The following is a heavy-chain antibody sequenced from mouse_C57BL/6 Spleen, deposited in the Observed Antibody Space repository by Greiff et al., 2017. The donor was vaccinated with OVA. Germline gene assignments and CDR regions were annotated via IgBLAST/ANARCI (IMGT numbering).Heavy chain of an antibody. CDR1: GYSFTDYN. D-gene: IGHD2-4*01. CDR2: INPNYGTT. Sequence: EVQLQQSGPELVKPGASVKISCKASGYSFTDYNMNWVKQSNGKSLEWIGVINPNYGTTSYNQQFKGKATLTVDQSSSTAYMQLNSLTSEDSAVYYCASPDYDGEDYYAMDYWGQGTSVTVSA. J-gene: IGHJ4*01. V-gene: IGHV1-39*01. CDR3: ASPDYDGEDYYAMDY.